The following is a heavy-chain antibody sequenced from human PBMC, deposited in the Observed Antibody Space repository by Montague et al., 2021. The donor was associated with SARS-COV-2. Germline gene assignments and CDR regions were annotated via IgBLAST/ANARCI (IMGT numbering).Heavy chain of an antibody. J-gene: IGHJ3*02. V-gene: IGHV4-39*01. CDR2: IYYSGST. CDR3: ARHGLAGITTFGVVTPRGGFDI. Sequence: SETLSLTCTVSGGSISSSSYYWGWIRQPPGKGLEWIGSIYYSGSTYYNPPLKSRVTIAVDTSKNQFSLKLSSVTAADTAVYYCARHGLAGITTFGVVTPRGGFDIWGQGTMVTVSS. CDR1: GGSISSSSYY. D-gene: IGHD3-3*01.